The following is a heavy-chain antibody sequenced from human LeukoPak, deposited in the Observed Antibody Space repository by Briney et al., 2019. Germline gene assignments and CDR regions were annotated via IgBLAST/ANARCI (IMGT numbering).Heavy chain of an antibody. D-gene: IGHD1-26*01. V-gene: IGHV3-21*01. Sequence: GGSLRLSCAASGFTFSSYSMNWVPQAPGKGLEWVSSISSSSSYIYYADSVKGRFTISRDNAKNSLSLKMNRLRAEDTAVYYAASIYSGSYPFVDYWGHQTLLTVSS. CDR3: ASIYSGSYPFVDY. J-gene: IGHJ4*03. CDR1: GFTFSSYS. CDR2: ISSSSSYI.